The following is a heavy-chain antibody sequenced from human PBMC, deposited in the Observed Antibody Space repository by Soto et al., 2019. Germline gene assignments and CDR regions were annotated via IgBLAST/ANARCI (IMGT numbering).Heavy chain of an antibody. CDR2: ISGSGGST. CDR1: GVTVRSYA. D-gene: IGHD3-16*01. CDR3: AKDSLAHDYIWGSYQHP. Sequence: GGSLRLACAASGVTVRSYAMSGVRQATGKGLEWVSAISGSGGSTYYADSVKGRFTISRDNSKNTLYLQMNSLRAEDTAVYYCAKDSLAHDYIWGSYQHPWGQGTLVTVSS. V-gene: IGHV3-23*01. J-gene: IGHJ5*02.